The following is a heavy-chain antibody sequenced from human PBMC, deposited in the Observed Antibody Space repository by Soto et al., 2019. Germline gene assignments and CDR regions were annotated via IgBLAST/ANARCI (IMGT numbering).Heavy chain of an antibody. V-gene: IGHV1-2*02. CDR1: GYTFTGYY. Sequence: VSVKVSCKASGYTFTGYYMHWVRQAPGQGLEWMGWINPNSGGTNYAQKFQGRVTMTRDTSISTAYMELSRLRSDDTAVYYCAREAAAGMTGVDYWGQGTLVTVSS. D-gene: IGHD6-13*01. CDR3: AREAAAGMTGVDY. J-gene: IGHJ4*02. CDR2: INPNSGGT.